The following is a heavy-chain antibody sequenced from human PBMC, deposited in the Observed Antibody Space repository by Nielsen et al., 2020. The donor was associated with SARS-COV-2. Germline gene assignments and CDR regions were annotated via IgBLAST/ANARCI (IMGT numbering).Heavy chain of an antibody. D-gene: IGHD3-22*01. CDR3: ARDLTYYEPRGAFDI. Sequence: GGSLRLSCAASGFTFSNYAMHWVRQAPGKGLEWVAVISYDGSNKYYADSVKGRFTISRDNSKNTLYLQMNSLRAEDTAVYYCARDLTYYEPRGAFDIWGQGTMVTVSS. V-gene: IGHV3-30*04. J-gene: IGHJ3*02. CDR1: GFTFSNYA. CDR2: ISYDGSNK.